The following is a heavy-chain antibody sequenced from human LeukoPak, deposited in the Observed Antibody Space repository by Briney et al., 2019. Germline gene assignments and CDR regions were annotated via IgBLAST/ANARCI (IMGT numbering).Heavy chain of an antibody. Sequence: GGSLRLSCAASGFTFSSYSMNWVRQAPGKELEWVSSISSSGSYIYYADSVKGRFTISRDNAKNSLYLQMNSLRAEDTAAYYCAGEVITATAFDYWGQGTLVTVSS. J-gene: IGHJ4*02. CDR1: GFTFSSYS. CDR3: AGEVITATAFDY. V-gene: IGHV3-21*01. CDR2: ISSSGSYI. D-gene: IGHD6-25*01.